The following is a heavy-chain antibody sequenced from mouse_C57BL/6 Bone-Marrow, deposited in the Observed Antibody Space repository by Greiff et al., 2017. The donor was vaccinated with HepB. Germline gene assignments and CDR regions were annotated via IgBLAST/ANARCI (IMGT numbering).Heavy chain of an antibody. Sequence: QVQLQQPGAELVKPGASVKLSCKASGYTFNSYWMHWVKQRPGQGLEWIGMIHPNSGSTNYNEKFKSKATLTVDKSSSTAYMELRSLTSEDSAVYYCTRGGLRNYYAMDYWGQGTSVTVSS. CDR2: IHPNSGST. V-gene: IGHV1-64*01. D-gene: IGHD2-4*01. J-gene: IGHJ4*01. CDR3: TRGGLRNYYAMDY. CDR1: GYTFNSYW.